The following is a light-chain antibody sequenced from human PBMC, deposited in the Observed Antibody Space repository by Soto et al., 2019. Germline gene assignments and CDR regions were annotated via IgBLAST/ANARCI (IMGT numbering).Light chain of an antibody. V-gene: IGKV3-20*01. CDR2: AAS. J-gene: IGKJ4*01. CDR1: QSVISTD. CDR3: QQYGTSPPD. Sequence: EIVLTQSQRTLSLSPGERATLSCRASQSVISTDLAWYQQKPGQAPRLLVYAASSRASGIPDRFSGSGSGTDFTLTISRLEPEDFAVYYCQQYGTSPPDFGGGTRVQI.